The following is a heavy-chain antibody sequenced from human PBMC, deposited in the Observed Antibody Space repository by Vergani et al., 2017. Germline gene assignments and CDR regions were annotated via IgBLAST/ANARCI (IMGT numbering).Heavy chain of an antibody. D-gene: IGHD3-16*01. CDR2: IYYSGST. Sequence: QLQLQESGPGLVKPSETLSLTCTVSGGSISSSSYYWGWIRQPPGKGLEWIGSIYYSGSTYYNPSLKSRVTISVDTSKNQFSLKLSSVTAADTAVYYCGRDWGGVPLDYWGQGTLVTVSS. CDR1: GGSISSSSYY. V-gene: IGHV4-39*07. CDR3: GRDWGGVPLDY. J-gene: IGHJ4*02.